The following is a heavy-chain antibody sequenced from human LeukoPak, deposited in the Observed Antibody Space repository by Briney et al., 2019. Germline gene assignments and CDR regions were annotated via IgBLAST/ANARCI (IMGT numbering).Heavy chain of an antibody. Sequence: ASVKVSCKASGYTFTSYGISWVRRAPGQGLEWMGWISAYNGNTNYAQKLQGRVTMTTDTSTSTAYMELRSLRSDDTAVYYCARAVVFYYGSGDNDYWGQGTLVTVSS. J-gene: IGHJ4*02. V-gene: IGHV1-18*01. D-gene: IGHD3-10*01. CDR1: GYTFTSYG. CDR3: ARAVVFYYGSGDNDY. CDR2: ISAYNGNT.